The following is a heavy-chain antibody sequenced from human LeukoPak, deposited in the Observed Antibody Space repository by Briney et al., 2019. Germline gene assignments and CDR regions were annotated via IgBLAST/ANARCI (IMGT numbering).Heavy chain of an antibody. CDR2: VNPDSGVT. D-gene: IGHD6-19*01. V-gene: IGHV1-2*02. Sequence: ASVRVSCKSSGYKFTAYYIHWIRQAPGQGLEWMGWVNPDSGVTNCTQKYEGRLTLTRDTSVTTVYMELSSLTSDDTAVYYCARVWDASGWSNWFDPWGQGTLVTVSS. J-gene: IGHJ5*02. CDR3: ARVWDASGWSNWFDP. CDR1: GYKFTAYY.